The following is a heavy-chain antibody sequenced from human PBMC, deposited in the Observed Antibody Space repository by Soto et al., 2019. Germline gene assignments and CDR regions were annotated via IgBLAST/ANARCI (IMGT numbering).Heavy chain of an antibody. CDR2: IDPSDSQT. V-gene: IGHV5-10-1*01. Sequence: PXDSLTISLKGSGYSFACYWITWVRQKRGKGLEWRGRIDPSDSQTYYSPSFRGHVTISVTKSITTVFLQWSSLRASDTAMYYCARQIYDSDTGPNFQYYFDSWGQGTPVTVSS. D-gene: IGHD3-22*01. CDR1: GYSFACYW. CDR3: ARQIYDSDTGPNFQYYFDS. J-gene: IGHJ4*02.